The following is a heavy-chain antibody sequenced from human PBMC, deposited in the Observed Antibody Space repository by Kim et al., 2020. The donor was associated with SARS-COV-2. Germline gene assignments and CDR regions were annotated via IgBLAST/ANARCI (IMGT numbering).Heavy chain of an antibody. CDR2: INHSGST. V-gene: IGHV4-34*01. CDR1: GGSFSGYY. D-gene: IGHD6-19*01. CDR3: ARGTRQRLGRGPYYYYMDV. Sequence: SETLSLTCAVYGGSFSGYYWSWIRQPPGKGLEWIGEINHSGSTNYNPSLKSRVTISVDTSKNQFSLKLSSVTAADTAVYYCARGTRQRLGRGPYYYYMDV. J-gene: IGHJ6*03.